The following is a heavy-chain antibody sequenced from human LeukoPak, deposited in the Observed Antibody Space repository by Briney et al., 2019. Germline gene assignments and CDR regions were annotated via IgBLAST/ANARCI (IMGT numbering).Heavy chain of an antibody. CDR3: ARDRGLAAAPDY. CDR1: GFTFSSYD. J-gene: IGHJ4*02. Sequence: GGSLRLSCAASGFTFSSYDMHWVRQAPGKGLEWVAVISYDGSNKYYADSVKGRFTISRDNSKNTLYLQMNSLRAEDTAVYYCARDRGLAAAPDYWGQGTLVTVSS. D-gene: IGHD6-13*01. V-gene: IGHV3-30-3*01. CDR2: ISYDGSNK.